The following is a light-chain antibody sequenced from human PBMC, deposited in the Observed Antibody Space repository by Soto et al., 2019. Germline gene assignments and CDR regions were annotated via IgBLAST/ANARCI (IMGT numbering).Light chain of an antibody. Sequence: EIVMTQSPATLSVSPGERATLFCRASQSVSSNLAWYQQKAGQPPRLLIYGTSTRATGVPARFIGSGSGTDFTLTISSLQSEDFAVYSCQQYNNWPPLTFGGGTKVEIK. CDR2: GTS. CDR1: QSVSSN. CDR3: QQYNNWPPLT. J-gene: IGKJ4*01. V-gene: IGKV3-15*01.